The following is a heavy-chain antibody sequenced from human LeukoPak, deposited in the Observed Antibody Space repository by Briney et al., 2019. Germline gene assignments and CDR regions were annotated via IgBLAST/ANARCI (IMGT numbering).Heavy chain of an antibody. CDR3: ARARGRAVVVPAGY. D-gene: IGHD2-2*01. J-gene: IGHJ4*02. CDR2: INHSGST. Sequence: SETLPLTCAVYGGSFSGYYWSWIRQPPGKGLEWIGEINHSGSTNYNPSLKSRVTISVDTSKNQFSLKLSSVTAADTAVYYCARARGRAVVVPAGYWGQGTLVTVSS. CDR1: GGSFSGYY. V-gene: IGHV4-34*01.